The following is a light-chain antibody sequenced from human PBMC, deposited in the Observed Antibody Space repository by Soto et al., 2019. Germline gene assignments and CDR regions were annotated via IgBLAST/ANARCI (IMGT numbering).Light chain of an antibody. V-gene: IGLV2-23*01. Sequence: QSALTQPASVSGSPGQSITISCTGTSSDVGGYKLVSWYQQYPGKAPKLIIYDDTKRPSGVSNRFSGSKSGNTASLTISGLQAEDEADYHCCSYADTFWVFGGGTKVTVL. CDR3: CSYADTFWV. J-gene: IGLJ3*02. CDR1: SSDVGGYKL. CDR2: DDT.